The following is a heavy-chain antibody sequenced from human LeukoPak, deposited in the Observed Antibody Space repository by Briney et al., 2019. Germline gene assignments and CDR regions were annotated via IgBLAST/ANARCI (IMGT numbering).Heavy chain of an antibody. D-gene: IGHD4-23*01. Sequence: SETLSLTCALYGGSFSGYYWSWIRQPPGKGLEWIGEINHSGSTNYNPSLKSRVTISVDTSKNQFSLKLSSVTAADTAVYYCARGDGGNWHYYYMDVWGKGTTVTVSS. CDR2: INHSGST. CDR1: GGSFSGYY. V-gene: IGHV4-34*01. CDR3: ARGDGGNWHYYYMDV. J-gene: IGHJ6*03.